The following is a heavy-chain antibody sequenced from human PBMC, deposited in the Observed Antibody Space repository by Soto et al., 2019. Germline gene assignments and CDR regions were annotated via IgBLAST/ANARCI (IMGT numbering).Heavy chain of an antibody. D-gene: IGHD2-2*01. V-gene: IGHV3-48*03. CDR2: ISSTGSLI. Sequence: PGGSLRRSCAASKFSLSSFEVNWVRLPPGKRLEWVSYISSTGSLIYYADSVKGRFSISRDNAKSSLYPQLNSLTTEDTAVYYCARDSAIVVKPADHHGCCMDVWGQGTTVTVSS. CDR3: ARDSAIVVKPADHHGCCMDV. CDR1: KFSLSSFE. J-gene: IGHJ6*02.